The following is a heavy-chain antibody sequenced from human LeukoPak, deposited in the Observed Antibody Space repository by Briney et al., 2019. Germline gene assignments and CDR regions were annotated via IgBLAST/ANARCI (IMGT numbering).Heavy chain of an antibody. CDR1: GYPFTSNG. CDR2: ISAYNGNT. Sequence: ASVKVSCKASGYPFTSNGITWVRQAPGQGLEWMGWISAYNGNTNYAQKLQGRVTMTTDTSTSTAYMELRSLRSDDTAVYYCARAGRNYDILTGRQYYYGMDVWGQGTTVTVSS. J-gene: IGHJ6*02. D-gene: IGHD3-9*01. V-gene: IGHV1-18*01. CDR3: ARAGRNYDILTGRQYYYGMDV.